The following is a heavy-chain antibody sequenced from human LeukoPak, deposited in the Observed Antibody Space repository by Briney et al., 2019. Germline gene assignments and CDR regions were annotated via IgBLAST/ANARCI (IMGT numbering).Heavy chain of an antibody. CDR2: INPNSGGT. Sequence: ASVKVSCKASGCTFTGYYMHWVRQTPGQGLEWMGWINPNSGGTNYAQKFQGRVTMTRDTSISSAYMELSRLRSDDTAVYYCARGREDHYFDSSGYPVGYWGQGTLVTVSS. CDR3: ARGREDHYFDSSGYPVGY. J-gene: IGHJ4*02. V-gene: IGHV1-2*02. CDR1: GCTFTGYY. D-gene: IGHD3-22*01.